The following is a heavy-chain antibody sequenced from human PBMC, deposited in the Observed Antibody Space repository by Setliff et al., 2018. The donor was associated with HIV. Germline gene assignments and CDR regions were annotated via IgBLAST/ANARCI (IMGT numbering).Heavy chain of an antibody. V-gene: IGHV3-74*01. CDR1: GFTFSSYW. J-gene: IGHJ4*02. D-gene: IGHD3-22*01. Sequence: GGSLRLSCAASGFTFSSYWMDWVRQAPGEGLVWVSRINTDGSSTRYVDSVKGRFTISRDNAKSTLYLQMNSLRAEDTAVYYCTRGRHYYDSSANYYPGYWGQGTLVTVSS. CDR2: INTDGSST. CDR3: TRGRHYYDSSANYYPGY.